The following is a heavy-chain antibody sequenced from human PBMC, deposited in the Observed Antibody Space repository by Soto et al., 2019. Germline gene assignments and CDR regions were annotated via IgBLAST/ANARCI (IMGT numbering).Heavy chain of an antibody. CDR3: ARDLAHYMPPPYYYYGMDV. D-gene: IGHD2-2*01. CDR1: GGSISSSNW. J-gene: IGHJ6*02. V-gene: IGHV4-4*02. CDR2: IYHSGST. Sequence: QVQLQESGPGLVKPSGTLSLTCAVSGGSISSSNWWSWVRQPPGKGLEWIGEIYHSGSTNYNPSLKSRVTISVDKSKNQFSLKLSSVTAADTAVYYCARDLAHYMPPPYYYYGMDVWGQGTTVTVSS.